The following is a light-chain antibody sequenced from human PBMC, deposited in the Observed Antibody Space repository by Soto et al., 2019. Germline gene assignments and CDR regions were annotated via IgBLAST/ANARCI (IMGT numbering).Light chain of an antibody. Sequence: EIVLTQSPDTLSVSPGERATLSCRASQTVGSNLAWYQQKPGQAPRLLIYGASTRASDTPARFSGSGSVTEFALTISRVEPEDFAVYYCQQYGSSSQATFGGGTKVDIK. CDR1: QTVGSN. J-gene: IGKJ4*01. CDR3: QQYGSSSQAT. CDR2: GAS. V-gene: IGKV3D-15*01.